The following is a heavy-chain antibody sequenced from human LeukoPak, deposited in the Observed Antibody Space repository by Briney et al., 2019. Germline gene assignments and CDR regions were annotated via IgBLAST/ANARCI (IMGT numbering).Heavy chain of an antibody. J-gene: IGHJ4*02. Sequence: GGSLRLSCAASGFTFSSYAMHWVRQAPGKRLEYLSSITSDGGTTYYADSVKGRFTISRDNARNSLYLQMNSLRGEDTAVYFCATDKPPVGAIDYWGQGTLVTVSS. CDR1: GFTFSSYA. CDR2: ITSDGGTT. CDR3: ATDKPPVGAIDY. D-gene: IGHD1-26*01. V-gene: IGHV3-64*02.